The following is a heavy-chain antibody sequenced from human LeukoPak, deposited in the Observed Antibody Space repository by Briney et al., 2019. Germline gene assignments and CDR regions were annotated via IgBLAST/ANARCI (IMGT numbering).Heavy chain of an antibody. D-gene: IGHD3-10*01. CDR1: GFSFGDYA. CDR2: IYSGGST. V-gene: IGHV3-53*01. CDR3: ARAKPKNMVRGLIMRRESRYYFDY. J-gene: IGHJ4*02. Sequence: GGSLRLSCTTSGFSFGDYAVSWVRQAPGKGLEWVSVIYSGGSTYYADSVKGRFTISRDNSKSTLYIQMNSLRAEDTAVYYCARAKPKNMVRGLIMRRESRYYFDYWGQGTLVTVSS.